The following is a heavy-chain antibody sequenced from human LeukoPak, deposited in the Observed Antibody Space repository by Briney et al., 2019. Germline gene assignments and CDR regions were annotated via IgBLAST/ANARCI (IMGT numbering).Heavy chain of an antibody. V-gene: IGHV3-23*01. CDR3: AKDPNGDYVGAFDM. D-gene: IGHD4-17*01. CDR2: ISGSGGST. CDR1: GLTFSGYA. Sequence: GGSLRLSCAASGLTFSGYAMTWVREAPGKGLEGGSSISGSGGSTYYADSVKGRFTFSRDNSKNTLYLQMNGLRAEDTAVYYCAKDPNGDYVGAFDMWGQGTMVTVSS. J-gene: IGHJ3*02.